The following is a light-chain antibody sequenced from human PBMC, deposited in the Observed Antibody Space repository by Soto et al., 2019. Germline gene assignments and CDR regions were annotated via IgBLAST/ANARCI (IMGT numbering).Light chain of an antibody. V-gene: IGKV4-1*01. CDR2: WAS. J-gene: IGKJ1*01. CDR1: QSVLYSSDNNNY. Sequence: DIVMTQSPDSLAVSLGERATINFKSSQSVLYSSDNNNYLAWYQQKPGQPPNLLIYWASTRESGVPDRFSGSGSGTDFTLTISSLQAEDVAVYYCQQYYSTPWTFGQGTKVDIK. CDR3: QQYYSTPWT.